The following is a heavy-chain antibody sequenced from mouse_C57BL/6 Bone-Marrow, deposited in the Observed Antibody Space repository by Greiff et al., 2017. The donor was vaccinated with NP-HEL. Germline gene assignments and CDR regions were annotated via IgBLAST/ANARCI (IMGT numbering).Heavy chain of an antibody. J-gene: IGHJ4*01. CDR2: VDPNSGGT. V-gene: IGHV1-72*01. D-gene: IGHD1-1*01. Sequence: QVQLQQPGAELVKPGASVKLSCKGSGYPFPSYWVHWGKERPGRGLEWVGRVDPNSGGTKDNEKFKSKATLTVDKPSSTAYMQLSSLTTEDSAVYYCAPSYGSSPRYCAMDYWGQGTSVTVSS. CDR1: GYPFPSYW. CDR3: APSYGSSPRYCAMDY.